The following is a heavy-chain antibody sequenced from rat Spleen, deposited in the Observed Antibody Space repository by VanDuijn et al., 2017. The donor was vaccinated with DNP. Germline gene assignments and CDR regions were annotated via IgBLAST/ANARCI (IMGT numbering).Heavy chain of an antibody. CDR2: INKDSRTI. CDR1: GFNFKSYW. Sequence: EVKLVESGGGLVQPGRSLKLSCAASGFNFKSYWMGWVRQAPGKGLEWIGEINKDSRTIKYAPSLKDRFTISRDNAQNTLYLQMNKLGSDDTAIYYCTKGPNYGGWSDYFDYWGQGVMVTVSS. J-gene: IGHJ2*01. V-gene: IGHV4-2*01. D-gene: IGHD1-11*01. CDR3: TKGPNYGGWSDYFDY.